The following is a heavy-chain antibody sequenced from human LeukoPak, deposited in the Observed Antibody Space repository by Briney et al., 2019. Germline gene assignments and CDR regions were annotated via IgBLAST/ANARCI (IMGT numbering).Heavy chain of an antibody. CDR3: ARDVEMATIYYFDY. CDR1: GYTFTGYY. J-gene: IGHJ4*02. CDR2: INPNSGGT. D-gene: IGHD5-24*01. V-gene: IGHV1-2*02. Sequence: GASVKVSCKASGYTFTGYYMHWVRQAPGQGLEWMGWINPNSGGTNYAQKFQGRVTMTRDTSISTAYMELSRLRSDDTAVYYCARDVEMATIYYFDYWGQGTLVTVSS.